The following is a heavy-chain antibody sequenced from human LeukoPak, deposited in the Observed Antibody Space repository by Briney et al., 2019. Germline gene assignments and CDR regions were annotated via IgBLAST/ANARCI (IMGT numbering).Heavy chain of an antibody. CDR2: LSSNGVNT. J-gene: IGHJ4*02. CDR3: ARAPVTSCRGAFCYPFDY. D-gene: IGHD2-15*01. CDR1: GFTFSNYG. V-gene: IGHV3-21*04. Sequence: GGSLRLSCAASGFTFSNYGMNWVRQAPGKGLEWVSVLSSNGVNTYYADSVKGRFTISRDTTTSSLYLQMNSLRAEDAAVYYCARAPVTSCRGAFCYPFDYWGQGTLVTVSS.